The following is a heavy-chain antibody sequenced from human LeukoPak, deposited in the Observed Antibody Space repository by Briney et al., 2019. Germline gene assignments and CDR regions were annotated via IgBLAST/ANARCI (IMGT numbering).Heavy chain of an antibody. Sequence: SETLSLTCTVSGGSISSYYWSWIRQPAGKGLEWIGRIYTSGSTNYNPSLKSRVTMSVDTSKNQFSLKLSSVTAADTAVYYCARDGTYYDFWSGYRNYYYGMDVWGLGTTVTVSS. CDR2: IYTSGST. CDR1: GGSISSYY. CDR3: ARDGTYYDFWSGYRNYYYGMDV. D-gene: IGHD3-3*01. J-gene: IGHJ6*02. V-gene: IGHV4-4*07.